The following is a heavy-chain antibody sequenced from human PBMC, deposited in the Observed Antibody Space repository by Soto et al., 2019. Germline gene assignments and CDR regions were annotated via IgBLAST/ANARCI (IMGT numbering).Heavy chain of an antibody. CDR3: ARNRWFNWFDP. Sequence: VQLQESGPGLVKPSQTLSLTCTVSGGSISSGDYYWSWSRQPPGKGLEWIGYLSYSGITYYNPSLKSRVTMSVDTSKNQFSLTLSSVTAADTAVYYCARNRWFNWFDPGGQGTLVTVSS. J-gene: IGHJ5*02. CDR2: LSYSGIT. V-gene: IGHV4-30-4*01. D-gene: IGHD3-9*01. CDR1: GGSISSGDYY.